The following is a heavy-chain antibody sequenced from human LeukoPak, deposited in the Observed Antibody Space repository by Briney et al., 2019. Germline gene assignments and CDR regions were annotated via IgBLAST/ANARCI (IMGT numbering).Heavy chain of an antibody. V-gene: IGHV3-74*03. CDR3: VFGRYGGGFDS. CDR2: INRDGSTI. CDR1: GFTFSSYW. J-gene: IGHJ5*01. Sequence: GGSLRLSCAASGFTFSSYWMHWVRHAPGKGLVWVSSINRDGSTIKYADSVKGRFTISRDNPKNTVYQQINSLRAEDTALYYCVFGRYGGGFDSWGQGTLVIVSS. D-gene: IGHD6-19*01.